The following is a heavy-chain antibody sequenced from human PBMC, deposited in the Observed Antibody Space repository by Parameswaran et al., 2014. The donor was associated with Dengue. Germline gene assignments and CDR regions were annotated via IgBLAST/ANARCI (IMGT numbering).Heavy chain of an antibody. Sequence: WIRQPPGKGLEWIGSIYYSGSTYYNPSLKSRVTISVDTSKNQFSLKLSSVTAADTAVYYCARRGVGLAAAGTPEYFQHWGQGTLVTVSS. J-gene: IGHJ1*01. CDR3: ARRGVGLAAAGTPEYFQH. CDR2: IYYSGST. D-gene: IGHD6-13*01. V-gene: IGHV4-39*01.